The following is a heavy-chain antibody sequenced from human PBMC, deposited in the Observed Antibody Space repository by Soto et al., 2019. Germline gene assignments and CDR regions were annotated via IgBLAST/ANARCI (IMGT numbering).Heavy chain of an antibody. CDR1: GGSFSSSTYY. V-gene: IGHV4-39*01. CDR3: ARQPYNSTGYYYGA. J-gene: IGHJ5*02. Sequence: QLQLQESGPGLVKPSETLSLTCTVSGGSFSSSTYYWGWIRQPPGKELEWIGSMYSGGNTYYNPSINSRVNVSVDTSKNHFSLKLTSVTAADTAMYYCARQPYNSTGYYYGAWGQVTLVTVSS. CDR2: MYSGGNT. D-gene: IGHD3-22*01.